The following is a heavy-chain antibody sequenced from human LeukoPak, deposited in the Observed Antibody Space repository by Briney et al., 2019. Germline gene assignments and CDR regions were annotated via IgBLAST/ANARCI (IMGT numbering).Heavy chain of an antibody. CDR1: GFTFDDYA. CDR2: INTDGSST. V-gene: IGHV3-74*01. Sequence: GGSLRLSCAASGFTFDDYAMHWVRQAPGRGLVCVSRINTDGSSTTYADSVKGRFTISRDNAKNTLYLQMNSLRAEDTAVYYCVREGYYGSAALYSWGQGTLVTVSS. D-gene: IGHD3-10*01. J-gene: IGHJ4*02. CDR3: VREGYYGSAALYS.